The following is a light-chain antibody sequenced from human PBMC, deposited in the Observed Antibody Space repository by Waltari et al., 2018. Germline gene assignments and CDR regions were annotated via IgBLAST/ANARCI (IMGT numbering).Light chain of an antibody. CDR1: ALPKQY. Sequence: SYELTQPPSVSVSPGQTARITCSGDALPKQYAYWYQQKPGQAPVLVIYKDSERPSGIPERFSGSSSGTTVTLTISGVQAEDEADYYCQSADSSEAVFGTGTKVTVL. CDR2: KDS. V-gene: IGLV3-25*03. J-gene: IGLJ1*01. CDR3: QSADSSEAV.